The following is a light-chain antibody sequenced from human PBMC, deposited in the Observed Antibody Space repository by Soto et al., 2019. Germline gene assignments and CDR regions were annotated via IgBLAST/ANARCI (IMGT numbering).Light chain of an antibody. CDR1: SSDIGAYNY. CDR2: EGT. Sequence: QSVLTQPPSASGSPGQSVTISCTGTSSDIGAYNYVSWYQQHPGKAPKLIIYEGTKRPSGVPDRFSGSKSGNTASLTVSGLQAEDEADYYCSSYAGSTNYVFGTGTQLTVL. CDR3: SSYAGSTNYV. V-gene: IGLV2-8*01. J-gene: IGLJ7*01.